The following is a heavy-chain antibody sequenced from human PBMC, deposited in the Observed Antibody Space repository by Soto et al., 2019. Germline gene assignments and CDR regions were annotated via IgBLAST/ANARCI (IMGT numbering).Heavy chain of an antibody. Sequence: PGGSLRLSCAASGFTFSDYGFHWVRQAPGKGLEWVAVIWYDGSNKFYADSVKGRFTISRDNSKNTLYLQMNSLRAEDTAVDYCARDSSSWYGGLPRGFDYWGQGTLVTVSS. CDR1: GFTFSDYG. J-gene: IGHJ4*02. CDR2: IWYDGSNK. V-gene: IGHV3-33*08. D-gene: IGHD6-13*01. CDR3: ARDSSSWYGGLPRGFDY.